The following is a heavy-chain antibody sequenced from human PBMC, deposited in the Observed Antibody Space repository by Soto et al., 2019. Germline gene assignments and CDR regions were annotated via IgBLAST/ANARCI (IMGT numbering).Heavy chain of an antibody. CDR3: AHRPTHYGDYFAEYFQH. V-gene: IGHV2-5*01. J-gene: IGHJ1*01. D-gene: IGHD4-17*01. Sequence: SGPTLVNPTQTLTLTCTFSGFSLSTTGVGVGWIRQPPGKALEWLALIYWNDDKRYSPSLKSRLTITKGTSKNHVVLTMTNMDPVDTGTYYGAHRPTHYGDYFAEYFQHWGQGTQVTVSS. CDR1: GFSLSTTGVG. CDR2: IYWNDDK.